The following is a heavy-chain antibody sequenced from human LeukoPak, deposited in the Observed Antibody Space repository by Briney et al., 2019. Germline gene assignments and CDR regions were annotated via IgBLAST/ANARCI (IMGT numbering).Heavy chain of an antibody. D-gene: IGHD3-10*01. J-gene: IGHJ5*02. CDR3: AREITMIRGVRTQQNWFDP. CDR1: GDSISSGSYY. Sequence: PSETLSLTCTVSGDSISSGSYYWTWIRQPAGKELEWIGRVYTSGSTNYNPSLKSRVTISVDTSKNQFSLKLSSVTAADTAVYYCAREITMIRGVRTQQNWFDPWGQGTLVTVSS. CDR2: VYTSGST. V-gene: IGHV4-61*02.